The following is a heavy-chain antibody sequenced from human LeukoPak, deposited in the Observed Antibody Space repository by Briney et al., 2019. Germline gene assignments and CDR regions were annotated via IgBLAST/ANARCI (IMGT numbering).Heavy chain of an antibody. V-gene: IGHV3-30*04. D-gene: IGHD3-10*01. CDR1: GFTFSSYA. J-gene: IGHJ6*04. CDR2: ISYDGSNK. Sequence: PGGSLRLSCAASGFTFSSYAMHWVRQAPGKGLEWVAVISYDGSNKYYADSVKGRFTISRDNSKNTVYLQMNSLRAEDTAVYYCARELSVRGVIRYYGMDVWGKGTTVTVSS. CDR3: ARELSVRGVIRYYGMDV.